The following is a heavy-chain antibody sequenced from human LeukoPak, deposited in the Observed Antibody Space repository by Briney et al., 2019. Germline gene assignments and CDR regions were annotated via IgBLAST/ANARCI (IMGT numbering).Heavy chain of an antibody. J-gene: IGHJ4*02. D-gene: IGHD4-17*01. CDR1: GGSFSGYY. V-gene: IGHV4-34*01. CDR2: INHSGST. Sequence: SETLSLTCAVYGGSFSGYYWSWIRQPPGKGLEWIGEINHSGSTNYNPSLKSRVTMSVDTSKNQFSLKLSSVTAADTAVYYCASGYGDYVGWGQGTLVTVSS. CDR3: ASGYGDYVG.